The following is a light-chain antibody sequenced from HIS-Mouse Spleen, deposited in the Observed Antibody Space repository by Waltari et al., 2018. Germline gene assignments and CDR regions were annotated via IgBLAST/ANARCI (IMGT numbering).Light chain of an antibody. CDR1: ALPKQY. J-gene: IGLJ6*01. CDR3: QSADSSGTYWV. CDR2: KDS. V-gene: IGLV3-25*03. Sequence: SYELTQPPSVSVSPGQTARITCSGDALPKQYAYWYQQKPGQAPVLVIYKDSERPSGIPERFSGSSSVTTVTLTISGVQAEDEADYYCQSADSSGTYWVFGSGTKVTVL.